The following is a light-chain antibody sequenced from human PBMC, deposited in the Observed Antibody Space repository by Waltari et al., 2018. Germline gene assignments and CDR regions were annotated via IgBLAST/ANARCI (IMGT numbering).Light chain of an antibody. J-gene: IGKJ5*01. CDR3: QQSYSPPFT. CDR1: RGIDSY. V-gene: IGKV1-39*01. Sequence: DIQMTQSPSSLSTSVGDRVTITCRASRGIDSYLNWYQQRSGRAPKLLIYDASTLQREVPTRFRGGGIGTDFTLTINNLQPEDFATYFCQQSYSPPFTFGQGTRLEI. CDR2: DAS.